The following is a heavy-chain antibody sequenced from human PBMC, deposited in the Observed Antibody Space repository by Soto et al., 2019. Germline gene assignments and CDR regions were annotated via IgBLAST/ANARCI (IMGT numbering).Heavy chain of an antibody. CDR2: SYSSGST. CDR1: GGSISSYY. D-gene: IGHD3-10*01. V-gene: IGHV4-59*01. Sequence: SETLSLTCTVSGGSISSYYWSWIRQPPGKGLEWLGYSYSSGSTNYNPSLKSRVSISLDTSKNQFSLKLTSVTAADTAVYYCTRGSHFYYFDYWGHGTRVTVSS. J-gene: IGHJ4*01. CDR3: TRGSHFYYFDY.